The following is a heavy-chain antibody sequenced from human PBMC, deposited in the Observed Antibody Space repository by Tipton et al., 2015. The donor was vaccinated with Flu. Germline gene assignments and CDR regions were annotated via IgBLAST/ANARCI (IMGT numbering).Heavy chain of an antibody. CDR1: GGSIRSYY. Sequence: LRLSCTVSGGSIRSYYWSWIRQPAGKGLEWIGRIYTSGSTNYNPSLKSRVTMSVDTSKNQFSLKLSSVTAADTAVYYCARAPLEFAFDIWGQGTMVTVSS. D-gene: IGHD3-10*01. J-gene: IGHJ3*02. CDR3: ARAPLEFAFDI. CDR2: IYTSGST. V-gene: IGHV4-4*07.